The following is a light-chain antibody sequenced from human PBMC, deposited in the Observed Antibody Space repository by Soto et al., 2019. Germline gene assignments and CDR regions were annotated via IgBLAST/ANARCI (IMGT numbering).Light chain of an antibody. CDR1: QDIGTY. V-gene: IGKV1-8*01. CDR3: QQRSNWPPIT. CDR2: DAS. Sequence: AIRMTQSPSSFSASTGDRVSITCRATQDIGTYLAWYQQIPGKAPKLLIYDASTLQTGVPSRFSGSGSGTEFTLTISSLQSEDFAVYYCQQRSNWPPITFGQGTRLEIK. J-gene: IGKJ5*01.